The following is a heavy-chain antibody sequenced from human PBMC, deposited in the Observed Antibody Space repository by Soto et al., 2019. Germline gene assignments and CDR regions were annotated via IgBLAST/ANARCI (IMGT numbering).Heavy chain of an antibody. CDR1: GASVSSTYW. CDR3: ARVREGSGIAVAGYFDS. V-gene: IGHV4-4*02. J-gene: IGHJ4*02. CDR2: INHRGSA. Sequence: SETLSLTCAVSGASVSSTYWWSWVRQPPGKGPEWIGEINHRGSANYNPSLKSRVTISVDTSRNQFSLRLNSVTPADTAVYFCARVREGSGIAVAGYFDSWGPGTLVTVSS. D-gene: IGHD6-19*01.